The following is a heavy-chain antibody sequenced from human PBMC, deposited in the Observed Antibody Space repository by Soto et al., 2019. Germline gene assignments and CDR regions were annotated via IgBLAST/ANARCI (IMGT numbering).Heavy chain of an antibody. D-gene: IGHD2-21*01. J-gene: IGHJ4*02. CDR2: IWSDGSTS. CDR1: GFLCSRFG. Sequence: LRLSCAVSGFLCSRFGMDCVRPASGKGLEWEQHIWSDGSTSNYAHYVKARFTVPRDTTRNTLYLHMIGLRPEDTTLHNYLGKLLWSGGHFDYWGQGTPVAVSS. CDR3: LGKLLWSGGHFDY. V-gene: IGHV3-33*01.